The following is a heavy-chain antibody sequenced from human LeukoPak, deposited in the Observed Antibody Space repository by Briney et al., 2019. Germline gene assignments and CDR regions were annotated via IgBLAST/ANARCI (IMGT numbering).Heavy chain of an antibody. CDR1: GYIFTTYA. J-gene: IGHJ4*02. CDR3: ARVAKYDSSGYYYGHHY. Sequence: ASVKVSCKASGYIFTTYAMHWVRQAPGQGLEWMGGIIPILGTANYAQKFQGRVTITADESTSTAYMELSSLRSEDTAVYYCARVAKYDSSGYYYGHHYWGQGTLVTVSS. V-gene: IGHV1-69*13. D-gene: IGHD3-22*01. CDR2: IIPILGTA.